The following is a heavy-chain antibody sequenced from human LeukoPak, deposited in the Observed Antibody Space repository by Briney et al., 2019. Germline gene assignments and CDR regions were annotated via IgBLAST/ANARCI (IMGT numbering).Heavy chain of an antibody. CDR3: ARDQGYGAYGLDY. D-gene: IGHD4/OR15-4a*01. CDR2: IIPIFGTA. Sequence: GASVKVSCKASRGTFSSYAISWVRQAPGQGLEWMGRIIPIFGTANYAQKFQGRVTITTDESTSTAYMELTSLRSEDTAVYYCARDQGYGAYGLDYWGQGTLVTVSS. V-gene: IGHV1-69*05. CDR1: RGTFSSYA. J-gene: IGHJ4*02.